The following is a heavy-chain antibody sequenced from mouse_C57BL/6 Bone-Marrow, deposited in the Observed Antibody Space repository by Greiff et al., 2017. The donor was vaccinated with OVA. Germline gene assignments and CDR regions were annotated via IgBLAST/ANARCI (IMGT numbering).Heavy chain of an antibody. CDR1: GFNIKDDY. Sequence: EVQLQESGAELVRPGASVKLSCTASGFNIKDDYMHWVKQRPEQGLEWIGWIDPENGDTEYASKFQGKATITADTSSNTSYLQLSSLTSEDTAVYYCTTEAGGYYAMDYWGQGTSVTVSS. V-gene: IGHV14-4*01. CDR2: IDPENGDT. J-gene: IGHJ4*01. CDR3: TTEAGGYYAMDY.